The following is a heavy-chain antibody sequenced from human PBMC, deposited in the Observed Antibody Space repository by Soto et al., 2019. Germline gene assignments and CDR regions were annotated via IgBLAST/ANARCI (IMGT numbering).Heavy chain of an antibody. CDR2: ISSSSSYI. V-gene: IGHV3-21*01. CDR1: GFTFSSYS. Sequence: EVQLVESGGGLVKPGGSLRLSCAASGFTFSSYSMNWVRQAPGKGLEWVSSISSSSSYIYYADSVKGRFTISRDNAKNSLYLQMNSLRAEDTAVYYCARDCGATIARSYYYYYMDVCGKGTTVTVSS. CDR3: ARDCGATIARSYYYYYMDV. J-gene: IGHJ6*03. D-gene: IGHD5-12*01.